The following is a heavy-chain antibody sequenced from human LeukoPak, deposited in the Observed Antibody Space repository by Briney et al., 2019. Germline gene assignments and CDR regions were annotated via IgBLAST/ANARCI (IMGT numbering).Heavy chain of an antibody. CDR1: GLTFSSYA. J-gene: IGHJ4*02. CDR2: TSYDGSNK. CDR3: ARDRITMIAGPSHYFDY. Sequence: PGRSLRLSCAASGLTFSSYAMHWVRQAPGEGLEWVAVTSYDGSNKYYADSVKGRFTISRDNSKNTLYLQMNSLRAEDTAVYYCARDRITMIAGPSHYFDYWGQGTLVTVSS. D-gene: IGHD3-22*01. V-gene: IGHV3-30-3*01.